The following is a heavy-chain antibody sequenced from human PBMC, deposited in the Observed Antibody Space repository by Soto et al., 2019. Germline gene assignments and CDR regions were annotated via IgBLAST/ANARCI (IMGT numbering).Heavy chain of an antibody. Sequence: GASVKVSCKASGYTFTSYGISWVRQAPGQGLEWMGWISAYNGNTNYAQKLQGRVTMTTDTSTSTAYMELRSLRSDDTAVYYCARAVAPVGTMIVVVTFDYWGQGTLVTVSS. J-gene: IGHJ4*02. CDR2: ISAYNGNT. D-gene: IGHD3-22*01. CDR1: GYTFTSYG. CDR3: ARAVAPVGTMIVVVTFDY. V-gene: IGHV1-18*01.